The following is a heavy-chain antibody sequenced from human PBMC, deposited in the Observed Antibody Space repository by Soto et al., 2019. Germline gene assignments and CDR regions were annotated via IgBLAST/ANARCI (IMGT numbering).Heavy chain of an antibody. D-gene: IGHD3-22*01. CDR1: GYTFTSYG. Sequence: LQLVQSGADVKKPGASVKVSCKASGYTFTSYGISWVRQAPGQGLEWMGWISTYNGRTNYAQKLQGRVTMTTDTSTSTAYMELRSMTSDDTAVYYCARGAPGEYDTSGYYYDVELDYWGQGTLVTVSS. J-gene: IGHJ4*02. CDR2: ISTYNGRT. V-gene: IGHV1-18*01. CDR3: ARGAPGEYDTSGYYYDVELDY.